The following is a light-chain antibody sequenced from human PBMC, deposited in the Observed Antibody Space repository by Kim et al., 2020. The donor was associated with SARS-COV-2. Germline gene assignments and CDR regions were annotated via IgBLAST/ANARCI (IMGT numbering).Light chain of an antibody. Sequence: PGQSITISCTGTSSDFGGYNLVSWYQHHPGEAPKLMIYDVSGRPSGVSKRFSGSKSGNAASLTISGLQAEDEADYHCCSYAGSTWVFGGGTQLTVL. CDR1: SSDFGGYNL. CDR3: CSYAGSTWV. V-gene: IGLV2-23*02. J-gene: IGLJ3*02. CDR2: DVS.